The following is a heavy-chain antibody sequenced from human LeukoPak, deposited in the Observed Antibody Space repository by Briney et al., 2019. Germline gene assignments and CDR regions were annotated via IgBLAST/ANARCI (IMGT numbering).Heavy chain of an antibody. D-gene: IGHD4-17*01. CDR1: GGSFSGYY. J-gene: IGHJ4*02. CDR3: VRGTSSYGDYESYYFDY. CDR2: INHSGST. Sequence: TSETLSLTCAVYGGSFSGYYWSWIRQPPGKGLEWIGEINHSGSTNYNPSLKSRVTISVDTSKNQFSLKLSSVTAADTAVYYCVRGTSSYGDYESYYFDYWGQGTLVTVSS. V-gene: IGHV4-34*01.